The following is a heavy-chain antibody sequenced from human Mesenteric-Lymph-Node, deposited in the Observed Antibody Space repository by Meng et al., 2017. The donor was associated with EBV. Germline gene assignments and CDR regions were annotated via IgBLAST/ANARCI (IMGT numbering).Heavy chain of an antibody. CDR3: ARGPYSSYDY. J-gene: IGHJ4*02. V-gene: IGHV4-39*07. CDR2: VHYSENA. Sequence: LHLQGWGQGRVKPSETLSPNCSVSGGSISSPGHFWGWIRQPPGQGLEWIGSVHYSENAYDSYNPSLKSRVTISVDTSKNQFSLKLSSVTAADTAVYYCARGPYSSYDYWGQGTLVTVSS. CDR1: GGSISSPGHF. D-gene: IGHD6-6*01.